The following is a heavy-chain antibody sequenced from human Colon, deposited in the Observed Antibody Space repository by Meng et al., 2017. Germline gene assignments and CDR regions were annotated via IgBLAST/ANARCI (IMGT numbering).Heavy chain of an antibody. V-gene: IGHV6-1*01. J-gene: IGHJ4*02. CDR3: ARDHGYSYGLPLDY. Sequence: QVQLQQSGPGLVKPSQTLSLTCFISVDSVSSNTAAWNWIRQSPSRGLEWLGRTYYRSKWYNEYAVSVKSRMTFNADTSKNQVSLQVNSVTPEDTAVYYCARDHGYSYGLPLDYWGQGILVTVSS. CDR1: VDSVSSNTAA. CDR2: TYYRSKWYN. D-gene: IGHD5-18*01.